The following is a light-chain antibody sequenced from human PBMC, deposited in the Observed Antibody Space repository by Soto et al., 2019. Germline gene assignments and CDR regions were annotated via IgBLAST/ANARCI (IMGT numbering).Light chain of an antibody. J-gene: IGKJ3*01. Sequence: EIVLTQSPGTLSLSPGERATLSCRASQIVSTNFLAWYQQKPGQAPRLLIYGASTRATGIPDRFSGSGSGKDFPLSISGLELEDVALYDCQQQGDSPSTVGPSPKVDI. CDR2: GAS. CDR1: QIVSTNF. CDR3: QQQGDSPST. V-gene: IGKV3-20*01.